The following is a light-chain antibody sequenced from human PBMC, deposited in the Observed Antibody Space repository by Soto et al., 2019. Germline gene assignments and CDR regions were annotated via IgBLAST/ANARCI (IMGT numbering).Light chain of an antibody. CDR1: TSDVGGYNL. V-gene: IGLV2-14*02. CDR3: SSYTSSSIPYV. CDR2: EGT. J-gene: IGLJ1*01. Sequence: QSALTQPASVSGSPGQSITISCSGTTSDVGGYNLVSWYQQHTAKAPKLLIYEGTQRPSGVSSRFSGSKSGNTASLTISGLQAEDEADYYCSSYTSSSIPYVFGTGTKLTVL.